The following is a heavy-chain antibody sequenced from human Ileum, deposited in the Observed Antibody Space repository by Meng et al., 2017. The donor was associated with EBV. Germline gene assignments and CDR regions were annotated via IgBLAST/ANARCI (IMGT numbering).Heavy chain of an antibody. CDR2: ISCYNGDT. D-gene: IGHD6-19*01. J-gene: IGHJ4*02. CDR1: GYTFTHHG. V-gene: IGHV1-18*01. Sequence: QLQLVQSGAEVKKPGASVRVSCXAXGYTFTHHGISWIRQAPGQGLEWMGWISCYNGDTNYAQKLQGRVTMTTDTSTNTAYMDLRSLRSDDTAVYYCARDPSNTSGRYAYFDYWGQGTLVTVSS. CDR3: ARDPSNTSGRYAYFDY.